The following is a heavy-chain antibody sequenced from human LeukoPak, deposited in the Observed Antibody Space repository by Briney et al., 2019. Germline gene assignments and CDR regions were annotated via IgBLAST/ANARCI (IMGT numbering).Heavy chain of an antibody. CDR3: ARDEIYYYGSGRHRWFDP. CDR1: GYTFTSYY. Sequence: GASVKVSCKASGYTFTSYYMHWVRQAPGQGLEWMGIINPSGGSTSYAQKFQGRVTMTRDTSTSTAYMELRSLRSDDTAVYYCARDEIYYYGSGRHRWFDPWGQGTLVTVSS. J-gene: IGHJ5*02. V-gene: IGHV1-46*01. D-gene: IGHD3-10*01. CDR2: INPSGGST.